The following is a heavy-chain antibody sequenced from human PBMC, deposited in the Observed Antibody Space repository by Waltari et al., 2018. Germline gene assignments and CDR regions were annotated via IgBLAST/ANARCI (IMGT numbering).Heavy chain of an antibody. Sequence: QVPLVQSGGEVKKPGSSVKVSCRASGGSFSTYPIAWVRQAPGQGLEWMGRIIPVLETPSYAQKFQGRVTITADKSTSTAYMELSSLTSEDTAVYYCTRGPRGDHWGQGTLVTVSS. V-gene: IGHV1-69*04. J-gene: IGHJ4*02. CDR2: IIPVLETP. CDR1: GGSFSTYP. D-gene: IGHD3-16*01. CDR3: TRGPRGDH.